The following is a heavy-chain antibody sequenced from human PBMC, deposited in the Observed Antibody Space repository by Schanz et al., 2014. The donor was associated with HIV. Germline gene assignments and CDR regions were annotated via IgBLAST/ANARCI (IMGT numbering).Heavy chain of an antibody. J-gene: IGHJ5*01. Sequence: QVQLEQQGAEVKKQGEEVKVSCKEEGDKEPGYYLHWVRQAPGQGLEWMGWINPNSGGADSAQKFQGRVTMTRDTSISTAYLELSRLRSDDTAVYYCAREPSSRFFDSWGHGTLVTVSS. CDR3: AREPSSRFFDS. D-gene: IGHD3-16*01. CDR2: INPNSGGA. V-gene: IGHV1-2*02. CDR1: GDKEPGYY.